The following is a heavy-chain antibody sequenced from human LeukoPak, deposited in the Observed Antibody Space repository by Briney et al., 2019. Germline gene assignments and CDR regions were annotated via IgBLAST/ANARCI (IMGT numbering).Heavy chain of an antibody. J-gene: IGHJ1*01. V-gene: IGHV3-48*01. Sequence: PGGSLRLSCAASGFTFSTYIMNWVRRAPGKGLEWVSYIGGSGSTIHYADSVKGRFTISRDNARNSLYLQMNSLRAEDTAVYYCAQQVGYCSSGSCYFTYWGQGTLVTVSS. CDR2: IGGSGSTI. CDR1: GFTFSTYI. CDR3: AQQVGYCSSGSCYFTY. D-gene: IGHD2-15*01.